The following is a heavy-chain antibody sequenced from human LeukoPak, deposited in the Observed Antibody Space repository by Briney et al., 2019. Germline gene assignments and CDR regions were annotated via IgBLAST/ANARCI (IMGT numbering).Heavy chain of an antibody. Sequence: GGSLRLSCAASGFTFSSYGMPWVRQAPGKGLEWVAVIWYDGSNKYYADSVKGRFTISRDNSKNTLYLQMNSLRAEDTAVYYCARDLQSRYDFWSGYYSGKSPFDYWGQGTLVTVSS. CDR3: ARDLQSRYDFWSGYYSGKSPFDY. D-gene: IGHD3-3*01. CDR2: IWYDGSNK. J-gene: IGHJ4*02. CDR1: GFTFSSYG. V-gene: IGHV3-33*01.